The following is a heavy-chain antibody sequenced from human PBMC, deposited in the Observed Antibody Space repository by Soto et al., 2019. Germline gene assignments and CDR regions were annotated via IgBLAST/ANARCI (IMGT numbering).Heavy chain of an antibody. Sequence: SGGSLRLSCAASGFTFSSYWMSWVRQAPGKGLEWVANIKQDGSEKYYVDSVKGRFTISRDNAKNSLYLQMNSLRAEDTAVYYCARVGYCSSTSCYNVDYYGIDVWGQGTTVTVSS. D-gene: IGHD2-2*03. V-gene: IGHV3-7*01. CDR3: ARVGYCSSTSCYNVDYYGIDV. J-gene: IGHJ6*02. CDR2: IKQDGSEK. CDR1: GFTFSSYW.